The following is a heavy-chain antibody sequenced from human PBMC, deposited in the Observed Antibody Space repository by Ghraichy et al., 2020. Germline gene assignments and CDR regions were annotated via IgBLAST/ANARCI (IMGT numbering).Heavy chain of an antibody. Sequence: GESLNISCAASGFTFSSYAMSWVRQAPGKGLEWVSAISGSGGSTYYADSVKGRFTISRDNSKNTLYLQMNSLRAEDTAVYYCAKATYSSSWYERFWGQGTLVTVSS. CDR2: ISGSGGST. CDR1: GFTFSSYA. V-gene: IGHV3-23*01. CDR3: AKATYSSSWYERF. J-gene: IGHJ4*02. D-gene: IGHD6-13*01.